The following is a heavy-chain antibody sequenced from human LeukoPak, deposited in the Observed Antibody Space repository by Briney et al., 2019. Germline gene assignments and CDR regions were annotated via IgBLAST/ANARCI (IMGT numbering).Heavy chain of an antibody. D-gene: IGHD3-10*01. CDR2: IYYSGST. CDR1: GGSISSGGYS. Sequence: SETLSLTCAVSGGSISSGGYSWSWIRQPPGKGLEWIGYIYYSGSTYYNPSLKSRVTISVDTSKNQFSLKLSSVTAADTAVYYCAKTKYYYNSRSYGAPYYFDYWGQGTLVTVSS. V-gene: IGHV4-30-4*07. CDR3: AKTKYYYNSRSYGAPYYFDY. J-gene: IGHJ4*02.